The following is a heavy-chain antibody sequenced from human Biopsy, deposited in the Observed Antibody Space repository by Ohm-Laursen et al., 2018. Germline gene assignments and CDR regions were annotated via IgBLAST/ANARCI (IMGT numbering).Heavy chain of an antibody. V-gene: IGHV1-24*01. Sequence: ASVKVSCKVSGYTLTELSIHWVRQTGGKGLEWMGGFDREERKTVYSQKFQGRVTMTEDTSTSTAYTEVWRLRSDDTAVYYCAADINVWNVNYWGQGTLVTVSS. CDR3: AADINVWNVNY. CDR1: GYTLTELS. D-gene: IGHD1-1*01. J-gene: IGHJ4*02. CDR2: FDREERKT.